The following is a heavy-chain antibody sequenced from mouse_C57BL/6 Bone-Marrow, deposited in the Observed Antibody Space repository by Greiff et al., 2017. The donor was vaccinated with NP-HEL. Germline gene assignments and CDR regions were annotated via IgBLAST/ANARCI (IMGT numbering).Heavy chain of an antibody. Sequence: QVQLQQPGAELVKPGASVKMSCKASGYTFTSYWITWVKQRPGQGLEWIGDIYPGSGSTNYNEKFKSKATLTVDTSSSTAYMQLSSLTSEDSAVYYCARSNYYYGSREDYWGQGTTLTVSS. D-gene: IGHD1-1*01. CDR3: ARSNYYYGSREDY. CDR1: GYTFTSYW. V-gene: IGHV1-55*01. CDR2: IYPGSGST. J-gene: IGHJ2*01.